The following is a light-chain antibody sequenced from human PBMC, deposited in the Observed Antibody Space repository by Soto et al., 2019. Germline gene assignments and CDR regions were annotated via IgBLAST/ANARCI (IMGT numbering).Light chain of an antibody. Sequence: QSALTQPASVSGSPGQSITISCTGTSSDVGSYNLVSWYQQYPGKAPKLMIYDVSNRPSGVSNRFSGSKSGNTASLTISGLQAEDEADYYCSSYTTSSTWVFGRGTKLTVL. CDR1: SSDVGSYNL. CDR3: SSYTTSSTWV. CDR2: DVS. J-gene: IGLJ3*02. V-gene: IGLV2-14*02.